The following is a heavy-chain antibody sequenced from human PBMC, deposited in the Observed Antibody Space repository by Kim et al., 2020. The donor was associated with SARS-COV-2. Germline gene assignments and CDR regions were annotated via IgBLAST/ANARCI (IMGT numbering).Heavy chain of an antibody. CDR1: GFTFSSYA. CDR2: ISYDGSNK. CDR3: ARDPSSENEKLWFGELLFGHSYYFDY. J-gene: IGHJ4*02. D-gene: IGHD3-10*01. Sequence: GGSLRLSCAASGFTFSSYAMHWVRQAPGKGLEWVAVISYDGSNKYYADSVKGRFTISRDNSKNTLYLQMNSLRAEDTAVYYCARDPSSENEKLWFGELLFGHSYYFDYWGQGTLVTVSS. V-gene: IGHV3-30*04.